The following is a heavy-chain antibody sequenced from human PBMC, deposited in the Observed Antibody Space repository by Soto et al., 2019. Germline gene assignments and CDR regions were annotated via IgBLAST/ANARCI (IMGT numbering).Heavy chain of an antibody. Sequence: LSLPCGVSGGTIRSPDWLTCVRQPPGKGLEWIGEIFQSGSTNYTPSLESRVTISVDKSKNQFSLTLTSVTAADTAVYFCARGRGRYSSGWSWFDPWGQGILVTVSS. CDR3: ARGRGRYSSGWSWFDP. CDR2: IFQSGST. D-gene: IGHD6-19*01. CDR1: GGTIRSPDW. J-gene: IGHJ5*02. V-gene: IGHV4-4*01.